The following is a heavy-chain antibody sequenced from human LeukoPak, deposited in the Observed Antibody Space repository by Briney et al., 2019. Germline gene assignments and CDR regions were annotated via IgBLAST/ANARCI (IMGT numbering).Heavy chain of an antibody. CDR3: ARDAVPAASYYYYGMDV. Sequence: GGSLRLSCAASGFTFSSYSMNWVRQAPGKGLEWVSSISSSSSYIYHADSVKGRFTISRDNAKNSLYLQMNSLRAEDTAVYYCARDAVPAASYYYYGMDVWGQGTTVTVSS. J-gene: IGHJ6*02. CDR2: ISSSSSYI. D-gene: IGHD2-2*01. CDR1: GFTFSSYS. V-gene: IGHV3-21*01.